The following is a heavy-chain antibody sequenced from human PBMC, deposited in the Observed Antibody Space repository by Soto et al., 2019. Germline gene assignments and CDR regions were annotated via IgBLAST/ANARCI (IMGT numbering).Heavy chain of an antibody. V-gene: IGHV3-30-3*01. Sequence: PAGSLSLTCAASGVSFSSYALHWIRLAQGKGLEWVAVISYDGSNKYYAYSVKRRFTISRDNSKNSLYLQMNSLRAEDTAVYYCARDGYYYDSSGYLAYWGQGTLVTVSS. CDR1: GVSFSSYA. D-gene: IGHD3-22*01. J-gene: IGHJ4*02. CDR3: ARDGYYYDSSGYLAY. CDR2: ISYDGSNK.